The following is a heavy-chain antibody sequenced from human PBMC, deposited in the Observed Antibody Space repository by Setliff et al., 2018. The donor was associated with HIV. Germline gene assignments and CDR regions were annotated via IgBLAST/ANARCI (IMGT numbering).Heavy chain of an antibody. CDR3: ARGGPGSSFGYDWFDP. J-gene: IGHJ5*02. CDR2: INPNGGST. V-gene: IGHV1-46*01. Sequence: ASVKVSCKASGYTFTSYYVHFVRQAPGQGLEWMGIINPNGGSTNYAQKFEGRVAMTADTSTNNVHMYLSSLRSEDTAIYYCARGGPGSSFGYDWFDPWGQGTPVTVSS. D-gene: IGHD5-18*01. CDR1: GYTFTSYY.